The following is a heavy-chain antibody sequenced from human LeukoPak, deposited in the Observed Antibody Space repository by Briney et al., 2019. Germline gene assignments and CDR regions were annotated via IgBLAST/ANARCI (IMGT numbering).Heavy chain of an antibody. V-gene: IGHV3-33*01. CDR1: GFTFSSYG. CDR3: ARSSSSWYDYFDY. D-gene: IGHD6-13*01. CDR2: IWYDGSNK. J-gene: IGHJ4*02. Sequence: GGSLRLSCAASGFTFSSYGMHWVRQAPGKGLEWVAVIWYDGSNKYYADSVKGRLTISRDNSKNTLYLQMNSLRAEDTAVYYCARSSSSWYDYFDYWGQGTLVTVSS.